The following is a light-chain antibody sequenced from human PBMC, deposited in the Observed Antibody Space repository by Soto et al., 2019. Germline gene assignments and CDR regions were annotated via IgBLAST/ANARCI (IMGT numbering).Light chain of an antibody. Sequence: EIALTQSPGTLSLSPGERATLSCRASQSVSSSYLAWYQQKPGQAPRLLIYGASSRATGIPDRFSGSGSGTDFTLTISRLEPGDFAVYYCQQYGSSPWTFGQGTKVDIK. V-gene: IGKV3-20*01. J-gene: IGKJ1*01. CDR3: QQYGSSPWT. CDR1: QSVSSSY. CDR2: GAS.